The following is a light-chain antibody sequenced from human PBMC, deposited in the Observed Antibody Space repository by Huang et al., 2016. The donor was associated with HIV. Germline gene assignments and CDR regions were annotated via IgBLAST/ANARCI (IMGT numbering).Light chain of an antibody. J-gene: IGKJ4*01. V-gene: IGKV3-15*01. CDR3: QQYNHWPPLT. Sequence: EVIMSQSPTTLSASPGERVTLSCRASQNVDSDLAWYQQKPGQAPRLLIYGGSTRATGIPARINGGGSETDFTLTINSLQSEDSAIYYCQQYNHWPPLTFGGGTKVEIK. CDR2: GGS. CDR1: QNVDSD.